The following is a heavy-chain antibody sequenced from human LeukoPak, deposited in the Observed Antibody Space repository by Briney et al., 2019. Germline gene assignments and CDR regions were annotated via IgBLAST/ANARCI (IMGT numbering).Heavy chain of an antibody. J-gene: IGHJ1*01. V-gene: IGHV1-2*02. D-gene: IGHD3-22*01. Sequence: ASVKVSCTASGYTFTDRYIHWVRQAPGQGLEWMGWMKPNTGGTKYAEKFQGRVTMTRDTSISTAYMELNGLRSDDTAVYYCARGPGTRIVESNEYFHHWGQGTLVTVSS. CDR1: GYTFTDRY. CDR2: MKPNTGGT. CDR3: ARGPGTRIVESNEYFHH.